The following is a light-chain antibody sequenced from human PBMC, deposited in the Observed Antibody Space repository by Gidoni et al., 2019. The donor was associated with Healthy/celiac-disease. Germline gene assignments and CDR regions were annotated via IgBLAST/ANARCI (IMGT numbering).Light chain of an antibody. J-gene: IGKJ2*01. V-gene: IGKV2-28*01. CDR3: MQALQTRAT. Sequence: DIVMTQSPLSLPVTPGEPASISCRSSQSLLHSNGYNYLDWYLQKPGQSPQLLIYLGSNRASGVPDRFSGSVSGTDFTLKISRVEAEDVGVYYCMQALQTRATFGQGTKLEI. CDR2: LGS. CDR1: QSLLHSNGYNY.